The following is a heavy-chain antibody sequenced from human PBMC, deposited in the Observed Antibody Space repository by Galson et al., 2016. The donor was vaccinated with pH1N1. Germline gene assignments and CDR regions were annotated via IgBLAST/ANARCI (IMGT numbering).Heavy chain of an antibody. CDR1: GYDFSNYW. CDR3: ARHRGGGGGDPYYFDY. J-gene: IGHJ4*02. Sequence: QSGAEVKKPGESLKISCTGSGYDFSNYWIGWVRQMPGKGLEWMGIIYPGDSDTRYSPSFQGPVTISADKSIDTAFLQWNSLKASATAMYYCARHRGGGGGDPYYFDYWGQGALVTVSS. V-gene: IGHV5-51*03. D-gene: IGHD2-21*01. CDR2: IYPGDSDT.